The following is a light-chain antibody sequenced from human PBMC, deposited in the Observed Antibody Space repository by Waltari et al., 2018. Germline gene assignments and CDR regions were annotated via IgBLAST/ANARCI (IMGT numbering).Light chain of an antibody. J-gene: IGKJ4*01. CDR1: QSIATD. Sequence: EVVMTQSPATLSVSPGERATLSCRASQSIATDLAWYQHKPGQAPWLLIYHASTRATAIPTRFRGSGSGTDFTLTISGLQSEDSAVYYFQQYNRWPPLTFGGGTKVEI. CDR3: QQYNRWPPLT. CDR2: HAS. V-gene: IGKV3D-15*01.